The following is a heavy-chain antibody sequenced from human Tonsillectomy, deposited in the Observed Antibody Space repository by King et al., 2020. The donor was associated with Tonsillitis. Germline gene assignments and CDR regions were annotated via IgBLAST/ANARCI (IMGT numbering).Heavy chain of an antibody. CDR2: VLFDGSHK. J-gene: IGHJ6*02. CDR1: GFIFRSCA. CDR3: ARRDGALDYYYYGMDV. D-gene: IGHD4-17*01. Sequence: VQLVESGGGVVQPGRSLRRSCAASGFIFRSCAIDWVRQAPGKGLGWGAVVLFDGSHKYYAVSVKGRFTISSDNSKNTVYLQMDSLRAEDTAVYYCARRDGALDYYYYGMDVWGQGTTVTVSS. V-gene: IGHV3-30-3*01.